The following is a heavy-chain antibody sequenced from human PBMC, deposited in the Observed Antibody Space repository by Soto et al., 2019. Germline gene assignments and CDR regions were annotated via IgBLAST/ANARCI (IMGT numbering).Heavy chain of an antibody. CDR1: GFTFSDYY. CDR3: AGSGSYYKWMVFPLYYYYYMDV. D-gene: IGHD3-10*01. CDR2: ISSSGSTI. J-gene: IGHJ6*03. Sequence: GGSLRLSCAASGFTFSDYYMSWIRQAPGKGLEWVSYISSSGSTIYYADSVKGRFTISRDNAKNSLYLQMNSLRAEDTAVYYCAGSGSYYKWMVFPLYYYYYMDVWGKGTTVTVSS. V-gene: IGHV3-11*01.